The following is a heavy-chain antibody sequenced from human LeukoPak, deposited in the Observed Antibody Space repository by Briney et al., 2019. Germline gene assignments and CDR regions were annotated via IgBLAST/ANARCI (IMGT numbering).Heavy chain of an antibody. Sequence: ASVKVSCKASGYTFTGYDINWVRQATGQGLEWMGWMNPNSGNTGYAQKFQGRVTMTRNTSISTAYMELSSLRSEDTAVYYCAREARYCSGGSCYSVYYFDYWGQGTLVTVSS. CDR2: MNPNSGNT. CDR3: AREARYCSGGSCYSVYYFDY. CDR1: GYTFTGYD. V-gene: IGHV1-8*01. J-gene: IGHJ4*02. D-gene: IGHD2-15*01.